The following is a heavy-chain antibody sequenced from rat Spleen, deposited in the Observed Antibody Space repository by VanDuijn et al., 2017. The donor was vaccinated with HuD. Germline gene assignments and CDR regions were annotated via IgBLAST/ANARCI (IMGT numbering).Heavy chain of an antibody. D-gene: IGHD1-2*01. CDR1: GFTFSDYY. CDR2: ISYDGSST. CDR3: ARQGIITIGPMDA. V-gene: IGHV5-29*01. J-gene: IGHJ4*01. Sequence: EVQLVESDGGLVQPGRSLKLSCAASGFTFSDYYMAWVRQAPTKGLEWVATISYDGSSTYYRDSVKGRFTISRDNAKSTLYLQMDSLSSEDTATYYCARQGIITIGPMDAWGQGASVTVSS.